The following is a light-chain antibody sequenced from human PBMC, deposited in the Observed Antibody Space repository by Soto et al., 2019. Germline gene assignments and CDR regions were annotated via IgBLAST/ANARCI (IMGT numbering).Light chain of an antibody. J-gene: IGKJ4*01. CDR2: KVS. V-gene: IGKV2-30*01. Sequence: DVVTTQSPLSLPVTLGQPASISCRSSQSLVYSDGHTYLNWFHQWPGQSPRRLIYKVSNRDSGVQDRFSGSGSGTDFTLNSSRVEAQDVGLYYCMQVKHWLTLGGGTKV. CDR1: QSLVYSDGHTY. CDR3: MQVKHWLT.